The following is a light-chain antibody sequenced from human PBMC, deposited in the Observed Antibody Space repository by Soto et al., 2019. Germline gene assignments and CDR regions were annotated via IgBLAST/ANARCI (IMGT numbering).Light chain of an antibody. J-gene: IGKJ1*01. CDR3: QQYYSNPWT. CDR1: QSVLSSSNNKNY. Sequence: DIVMTQSPDSLAVSLGERATIHCKSSQSVLSSSNNKNYLAWYQQTKGQTPKLLIYWASTRESGVPDRFSGSGSGTDFTLTISRLQAEDVEVYYCQQYYSNPWTFGQGTKVDIK. V-gene: IGKV4-1*01. CDR2: WAS.